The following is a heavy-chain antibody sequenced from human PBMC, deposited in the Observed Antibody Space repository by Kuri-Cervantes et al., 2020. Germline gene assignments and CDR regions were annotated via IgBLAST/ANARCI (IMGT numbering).Heavy chain of an antibody. Sequence: SETLSLTCSVSGGSISSYYWSWIRQPPGTGLEWMGYIYYSGSTNYYPSHKSRVTISVDTSKNQFSLKLTSVTAADTAVYYCASLWTPLNWGGDCCLYWYFDLWGRGTLVTVSS. CDR1: GGSISSYY. CDR2: IYYSGST. D-gene: IGHD2-21*01. J-gene: IGHJ2*01. V-gene: IGHV4-59*01. CDR3: ASLWTPLNWGGDCCLYWYFDL.